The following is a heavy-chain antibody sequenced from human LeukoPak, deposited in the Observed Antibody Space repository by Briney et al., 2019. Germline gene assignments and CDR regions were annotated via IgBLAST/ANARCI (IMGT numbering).Heavy chain of an antibody. CDR1: GLSLSNVA. D-gene: IGHD2-21*01. Sequence: PVGCLRLSRVRSGLSLSNVATSSVRPAPGRGGQCVSGITAIGGTTNYTHSLRGGSTVSRDNSKNAAYLQMNSLRAEDTAVYYCGKGIIWAWGEGTLLTV. V-gene: IGHV3-23*01. CDR3: GKGIIWA. CDR2: ITAIGGTT. J-gene: IGHJ4*02.